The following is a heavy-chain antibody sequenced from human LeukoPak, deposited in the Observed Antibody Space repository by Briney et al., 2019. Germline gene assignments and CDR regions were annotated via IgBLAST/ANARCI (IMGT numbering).Heavy chain of an antibody. CDR1: GFTFNTYA. Sequence: PGGSLRLSCAASGFTFNTYAMSWVRQAPGKGLEWVSAIGGIGDSTYYADSVKGRFTISRDNSKSTLYLQMNSLRGEDTAVYYCAKVANRGDILTGYYALDYWGQGTLVTVSS. D-gene: IGHD3-9*01. CDR3: AKVANRGDILTGYYALDY. CDR2: IGGIGDST. J-gene: IGHJ4*02. V-gene: IGHV3-23*01.